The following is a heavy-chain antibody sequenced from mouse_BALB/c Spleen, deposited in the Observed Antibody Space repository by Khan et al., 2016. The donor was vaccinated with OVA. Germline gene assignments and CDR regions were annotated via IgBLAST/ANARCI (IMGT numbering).Heavy chain of an antibody. CDR2: ISTYYDDA. J-gene: IGHJ3*01. CDR1: GYTFTDYA. V-gene: IGHV1S137*01. CDR3: ARGGRFAY. Sequence: QVQLKESGAELVRPGVSVKISCKGSGYTFTDYAMHWVKQSHAKSLEWIGVISTYYDDADYNQRFQGKASMTVDRSSSTAYLELARLTSEDSAIYYGARGGRFAYWGQGTLVTVSA. D-gene: IGHD1-1*02.